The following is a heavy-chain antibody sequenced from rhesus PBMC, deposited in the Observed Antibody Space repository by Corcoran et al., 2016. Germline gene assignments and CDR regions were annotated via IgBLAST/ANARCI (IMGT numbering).Heavy chain of an antibody. Sequence: EVQLVESGGGLVQPGGSLRLSCAASGFTFSDHYMYWVRQAPGKGLEWVGFIRSKAYGGTAEYAATVKGRFTISRDDSKSIAYLQMNSLKTEDTAVYYCTRGYYDSGFRYYFDYWGQGVLVTVSS. CDR2: IRSKAYGGTA. V-gene: IGHV3-184*01. D-gene: IGHD3-28*01. J-gene: IGHJ4*01. CDR3: TRGYYDSGFRYYFDY. CDR1: GFTFSDHY.